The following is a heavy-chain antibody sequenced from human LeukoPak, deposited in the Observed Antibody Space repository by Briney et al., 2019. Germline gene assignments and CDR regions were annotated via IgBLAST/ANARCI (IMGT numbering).Heavy chain of an antibody. J-gene: IGHJ4*02. CDR1: GFSFSNYE. D-gene: IGHD2-2*01. V-gene: IGHV3-48*03. CDR2: ISGSGRTK. CDR3: ARLKLLWSNYFDY. Sequence: GGSLRLSCAASGFSFSNYEMNWVRQAPGRGLEWLSYISGSGRTKYYADSVKGRFTISRDNAKRPLYLQMNSLRAEDTAVYYCARLKLLWSNYFDYWGQGTLVTVSS.